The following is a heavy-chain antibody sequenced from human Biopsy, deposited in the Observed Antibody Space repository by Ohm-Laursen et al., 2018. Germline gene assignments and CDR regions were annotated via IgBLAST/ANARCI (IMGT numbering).Heavy chain of an antibody. J-gene: IGHJ6*02. CDR1: GFTVNDHA. CDR2: ISWDSGRI. Sequence: SLRLSCAASGFTVNDHAMHWVRQPPGKGLEWVSGISWDSGRIGYADSVKGRFTVSRDNAKKSLYLEMNSSSPGDTALYYCTKVLIPAGTDVWGQGTTVTVSS. CDR3: TKVLIPAGTDV. D-gene: IGHD3-9*01. V-gene: IGHV3-9*01.